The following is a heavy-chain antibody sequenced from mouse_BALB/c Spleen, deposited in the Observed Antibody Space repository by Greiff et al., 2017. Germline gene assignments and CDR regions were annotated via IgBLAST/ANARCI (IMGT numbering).Heavy chain of an antibody. Sequence: QVQLQQSGAELARPGASVKLSCKASGYTFTDYYINWVKQRTGQGLEWIGEIYPGSGNTYYNEKFKGKATLTADKSSSTAYMQLSSLTSEDSAVYFCAVVPSYWGQGTLVTVSA. CDR1: GYTFTDYY. CDR3: AVVPSY. V-gene: IGHV1-77*01. D-gene: IGHD5-1*01. J-gene: IGHJ3*01. CDR2: IYPGSGNT.